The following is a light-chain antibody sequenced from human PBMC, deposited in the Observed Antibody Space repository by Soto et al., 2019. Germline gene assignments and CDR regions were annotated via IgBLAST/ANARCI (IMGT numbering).Light chain of an antibody. CDR1: SSNIGSGA. V-gene: IGLV1-44*01. CDR2: SNS. J-gene: IGLJ2*01. Sequence: QAVVTQPPSASGSPGQRVTISCSGSSSNIGSGAVNWYQQLPGTAPKVLIYSNSQRPSGVPDRFSGSKSGTSASLAISGLQSEDEADYYCAAWDDSLNGVVFGGDQADRP. CDR3: AAWDDSLNGVV.